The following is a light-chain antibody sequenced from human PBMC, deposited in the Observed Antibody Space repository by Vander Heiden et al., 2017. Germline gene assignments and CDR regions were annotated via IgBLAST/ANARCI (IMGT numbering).Light chain of an antibody. CDR1: SSNIGAGYD. Sequence: QSVLTQPPSVSGAPGQRVTISCTGSSSNIGAGYDVHWYQQLPGKAPKPLIYGNSNRPSGVPDRFSGSKSGTSASLAITGLQAEDEADYYCQSYDSSLSGWVFGGGTKLTVL. J-gene: IGLJ3*02. V-gene: IGLV1-40*01. CDR2: GNS. CDR3: QSYDSSLSGWV.